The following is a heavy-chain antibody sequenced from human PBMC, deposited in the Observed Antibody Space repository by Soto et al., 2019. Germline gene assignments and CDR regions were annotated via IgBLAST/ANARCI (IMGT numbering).Heavy chain of an antibody. J-gene: IGHJ4*02. CDR3: ARGPRTSGYFDY. CDR1: GGSISSGCYY. V-gene: IGHV4-31*03. D-gene: IGHD3-3*01. Sequence: SETLSLTCTVSGGSISSGCYYWSWIRQHPGKGLEWIGYIYYSGSTYYNPSLKSRVTISVDTSKNQFSLKLSSVTAADTAVYYCARGPRTSGYFDYWGQGTLVPVCS. CDR2: IYYSGST.